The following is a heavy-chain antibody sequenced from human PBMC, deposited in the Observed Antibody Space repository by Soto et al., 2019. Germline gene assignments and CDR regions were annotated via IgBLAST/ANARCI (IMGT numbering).Heavy chain of an antibody. J-gene: IGHJ4*02. CDR1: GFTFSSYW. Sequence: QLGGSLRLSCAASGFTFSSYWMHWVRQAPGKGLVWVSRINSDGSSTSYADSVKGRFTISRDNAKNTLYPQMNSLRAEDTAVYYCARGELEERFDYWGQGTLVTVYS. CDR2: INSDGSST. CDR3: ARGELEERFDY. D-gene: IGHD3-10*01. V-gene: IGHV3-74*01.